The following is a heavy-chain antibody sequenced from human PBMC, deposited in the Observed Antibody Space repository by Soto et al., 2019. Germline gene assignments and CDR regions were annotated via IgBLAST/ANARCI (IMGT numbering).Heavy chain of an antibody. Sequence: QVQLVESGGGVVQPGRSLRLSCAASGFTFSSYAMHWVRQAPGKGLEWVAVISYDGSNKYYADSVKGRFTISRDNSKNTLYLQMNSLRAEDTAVYYCAMGQDLVVVVAATSPGGMDVWGQGTTVTVSS. J-gene: IGHJ6*02. CDR3: AMGQDLVVVVAATSPGGMDV. CDR2: ISYDGSNK. CDR1: GFTFSSYA. V-gene: IGHV3-30-3*01. D-gene: IGHD2-15*01.